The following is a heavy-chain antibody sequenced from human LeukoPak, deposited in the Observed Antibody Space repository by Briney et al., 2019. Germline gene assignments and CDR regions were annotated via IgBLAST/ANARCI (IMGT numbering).Heavy chain of an antibody. CDR3: ARDLIVVVPATPPVDFR. D-gene: IGHD2-2*01. Sequence: SETLSLTCTVSGYSISSGYYWGWIRQPPGKGLEWIGSIYHSGSTYYNPSLKSRVTISVDTSKNRFSLKLSSVTAADTAVYYCARDLIVVVPATPPVDFRWGQGTLVTVSS. V-gene: IGHV4-38-2*02. J-gene: IGHJ4*02. CDR2: IYHSGST. CDR1: GYSISSGYY.